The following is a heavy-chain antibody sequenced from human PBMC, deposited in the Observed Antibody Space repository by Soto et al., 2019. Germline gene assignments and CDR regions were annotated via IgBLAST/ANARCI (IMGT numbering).Heavy chain of an antibody. J-gene: IGHJ4*02. Sequence: GESLKISCKASGYSFSTYWIAWVRQRPGKGLDWMGIIYPGDSDTRYSPSFQGQVAISVDNSIDTAYLEWTTLRASDSAMYYCARVAYWGPGTQVTVSS. CDR1: GYSFSTYW. CDR3: ARVAY. V-gene: IGHV5-51*01. CDR2: IYPGDSDT.